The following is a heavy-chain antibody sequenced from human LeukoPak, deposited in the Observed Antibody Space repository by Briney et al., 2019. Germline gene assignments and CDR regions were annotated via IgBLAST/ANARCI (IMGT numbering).Heavy chain of an antibody. D-gene: IGHD5-12*01. CDR1: GFTFDDYG. J-gene: IGHJ4*02. CDR2: INWNGGST. V-gene: IGHV3-20*04. CDR3: ARGPSGYHNT. Sequence: GGSLRLSCAASGFTFDDYGMSWVRQAPGKGLEWVSGINWNGGSTGYADSVKGRFTISRDNSKNTLYHQMNSLRAEDTAVYYCARGPSGYHNTGGQGTLVTVSS.